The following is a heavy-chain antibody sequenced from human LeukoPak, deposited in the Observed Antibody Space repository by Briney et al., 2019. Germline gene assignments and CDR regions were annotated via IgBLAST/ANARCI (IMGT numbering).Heavy chain of an antibody. J-gene: IGHJ4*02. CDR2: ISGSGGST. V-gene: IGHV3-23*01. CDR1: GFTFSNYA. Sequence: PGGSLRLSCAASGFTFSNYAMNWVRQAPGKGLEWVSGISGSGGSTYYADSVKGRFTISRDNSKKTLYLQMNSLRAEDTAVYYCARRSGIAVAGAFDYWGQGTLVTVSS. D-gene: IGHD6-19*01. CDR3: ARRSGIAVAGAFDY.